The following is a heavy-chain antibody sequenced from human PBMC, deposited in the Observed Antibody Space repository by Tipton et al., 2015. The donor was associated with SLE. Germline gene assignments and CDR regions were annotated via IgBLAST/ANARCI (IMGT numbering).Heavy chain of an antibody. J-gene: IGHJ4*02. CDR1: GGSISSSSYY. V-gene: IGHV4-39*07. D-gene: IGHD2-15*01. CDR2: IYYSGST. Sequence: TLSLTCTVSGGSISSSSYYWGWIRQPPGKGLEWIGSIYYSGSTYYNLSLKSRVTISVDTSKDQFSLKLSSVTAADTAVYYCATPSTTLGGSGWHWGQGTLVTVSS. CDR3: ATPSTTLGGSGWH.